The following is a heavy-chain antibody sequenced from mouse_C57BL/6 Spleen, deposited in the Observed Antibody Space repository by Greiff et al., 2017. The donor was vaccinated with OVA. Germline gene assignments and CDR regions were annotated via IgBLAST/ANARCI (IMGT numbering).Heavy chain of an antibody. CDR1: GFTFSSYA. CDR3: ARAHYYDYDEGYYFDY. V-gene: IGHV5-4*03. J-gene: IGHJ2*01. D-gene: IGHD2-4*01. CDR2: ISDGGSYT. Sequence: EVKLVESGGGLVKPGGSLKLSCAASGFTFSSYAMSWVRQTPEKRLEWVATISDGGSYTYYPDNVKGRFTISRDNAKNNLYLQMSHLKSEDTAMYYCARAHYYDYDEGYYFDYWGQGTTLTVSS.